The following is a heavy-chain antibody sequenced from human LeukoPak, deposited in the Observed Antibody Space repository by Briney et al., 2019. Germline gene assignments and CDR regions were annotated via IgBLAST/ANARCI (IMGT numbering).Heavy chain of an antibody. CDR2: MNPNSGNT. Sequence: ASVKVSCKASGYTFTSYDINWVRQATGQGLEWLGWMNPNSGNTGYAQKFQGRVTMTRNTSISTAYMELSSLRSEDTAVYYCARDAGQYSGYRWGFDDYWGQGTLVTVSS. CDR1: GYTFTSYD. CDR3: ARDAGQYSGYRWGFDDY. J-gene: IGHJ4*02. D-gene: IGHD5-12*01. V-gene: IGHV1-8*01.